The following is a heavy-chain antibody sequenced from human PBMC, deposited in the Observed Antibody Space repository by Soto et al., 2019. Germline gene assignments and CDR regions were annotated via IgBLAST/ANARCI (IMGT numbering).Heavy chain of an antibody. V-gene: IGHV4-34*01. D-gene: IGHD5-18*01. CDR3: VSQKAGYSFPFT. CDR1: GGSFSDYY. J-gene: IGHJ4*02. CDR2: INNSGST. Sequence: QLRLEQWGAGLLKPSETLSLTCAVYGGSFSDYYWSWIRQTPGKGLEWIGEINNSGSTNYNPSLKSRVTMSVDTSKNQFSLKVTSLTAADTAVFYCVSQKAGYSFPFTWGQGTRVTVSS.